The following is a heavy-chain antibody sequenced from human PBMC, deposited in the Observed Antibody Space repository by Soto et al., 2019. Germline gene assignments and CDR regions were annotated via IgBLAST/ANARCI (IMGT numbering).Heavy chain of an antibody. V-gene: IGHV1-69*13. CDR3: ARSKNYYDSSGYQTTCWYFDL. CDR2: IIPIFGTA. J-gene: IGHJ2*01. Sequence: SVKVSCKASGVTFSSYAISWVRQAPGQGLEWMGGIIPIFGTANYAQKFQGRVTITADESTSTAYMELSSLRSEDTAVYYCARSKNYYDSSGYQTTCWYFDLWGRDTLVTVSS. CDR1: GVTFSSYA. D-gene: IGHD3-22*01.